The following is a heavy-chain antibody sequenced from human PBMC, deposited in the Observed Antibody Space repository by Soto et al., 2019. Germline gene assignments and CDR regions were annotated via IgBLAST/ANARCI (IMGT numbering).Heavy chain of an antibody. CDR1: GYSYTSYG. V-gene: IGHV1-18*01. J-gene: IGHJ5*02. CDR2: ISAYNGNT. CDR3: ARSAIRTWFAP. Sequence: SGKVSCKASGYSYTSYGISWVRQVPGQGLEWMGWISAYNGNTNYAQKLQGRVTMTTDTSTSTAYMELRSLRSDDTAVYYCARSAIRTWFAPWGQGTLVTVSS.